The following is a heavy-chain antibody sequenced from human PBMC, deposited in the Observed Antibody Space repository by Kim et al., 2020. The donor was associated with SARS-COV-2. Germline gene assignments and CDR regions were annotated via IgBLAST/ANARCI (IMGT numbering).Heavy chain of an antibody. CDR1: GGSISSGGYY. Sequence: SETLSLTCTVSGGSISSGGYYWSWIRQHPGKGLEWIGYIYYSGSTYYNPSLKSRVTISVDTSKNQFSLKLSSVTAADTAVYYCASRILLWFGELLSDYYYYGMDVWGQGTTVTVSS. CDR2: IYYSGST. J-gene: IGHJ6*02. V-gene: IGHV4-31*03. CDR3: ASRILLWFGELLSDYYYYGMDV. D-gene: IGHD3-10*01.